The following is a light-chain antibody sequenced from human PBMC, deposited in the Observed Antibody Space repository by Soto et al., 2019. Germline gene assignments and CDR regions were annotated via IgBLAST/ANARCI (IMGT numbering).Light chain of an antibody. J-gene: IGLJ1*01. CDR1: DFGGYNY. CDR2: DVS. CDR3: LSYTTSSTAYV. V-gene: IGLV2-14*04. Sequence: DFGGYNYVSWFQQHPGKAPKLMISDVSNRPSGVSNRFSGSKSGNTASLTISGLQAEDEADYYCLSYTTSSTAYVFGTWTKFTVL.